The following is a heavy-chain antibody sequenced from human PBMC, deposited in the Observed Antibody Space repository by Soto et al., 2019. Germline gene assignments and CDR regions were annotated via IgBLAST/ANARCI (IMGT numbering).Heavy chain of an antibody. Sequence: ESGGGLVKPGGSLRLSCVASGFTFSSYGMHWVRQAPGKGLEWVAVISYDGNNKYYADSVKGRFTISRDNFKNTLYLQMDSLRAEDTAMYYCAKDHLETTVTTPSYWGQGTLVTVSS. CDR1: GFTFSSYG. CDR2: ISYDGNNK. V-gene: IGHV3-30*18. D-gene: IGHD4-17*01. CDR3: AKDHLETTVTTPSY. J-gene: IGHJ4*02.